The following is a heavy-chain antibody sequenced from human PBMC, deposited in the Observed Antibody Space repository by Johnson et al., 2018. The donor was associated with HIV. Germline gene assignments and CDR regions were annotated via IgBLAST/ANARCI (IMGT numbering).Heavy chain of an antibody. J-gene: IGHJ3*02. CDR1: GFTFSSYD. CDR3: VRQVYCSSTSCSSAFDI. Sequence: VQLVESGGGVVQPGRSLRLSCAASGFTFSSYDMHWVRQATGKGLDWVSVIGTAGDTYYLGSVKGRFTISRENAKNSLYLQMNSLRAGDTAVYYCVRQVYCSSTSCSSAFDIWGQGTVVTVSS. CDR2: IGTAGDT. D-gene: IGHD2-2*01. V-gene: IGHV3-13*01.